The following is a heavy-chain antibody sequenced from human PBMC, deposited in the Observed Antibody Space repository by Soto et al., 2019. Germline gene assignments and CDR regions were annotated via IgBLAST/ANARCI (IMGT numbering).Heavy chain of an antibody. CDR3: ARDMAVVPAAYDWFDP. Sequence: SVKVSCNASGGTFISYAISWVRQAPGQGLEWMGGIIPIFGTANYAQKFQGRVTITADESTSTAYMELSSLRSEDTAVYYCARDMAVVPAAYDWFDPWGQGTLVTVSS. CDR1: GGTFISYA. J-gene: IGHJ5*02. V-gene: IGHV1-69*13. CDR2: IIPIFGTA. D-gene: IGHD2-2*01.